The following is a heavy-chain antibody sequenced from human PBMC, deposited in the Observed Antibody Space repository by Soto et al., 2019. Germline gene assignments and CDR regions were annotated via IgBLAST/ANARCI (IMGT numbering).Heavy chain of an antibody. CDR3: ASWLKGPDIGNYYYGMDV. J-gene: IGHJ6*02. D-gene: IGHD2-15*01. Sequence: QVQLVQSGAEVKKPGSSVKVSCKASGGAFSDYAFSWVRQAPGQGLEWLGGIMPICRAPDYAKKFQGRVTITADEFTRTAYMEMNSLRSEDTAVYYCASWLKGPDIGNYYYGMDVWGQGTTVTVS. V-gene: IGHV1-69*12. CDR2: IMPICRAP. CDR1: GGAFSDYA.